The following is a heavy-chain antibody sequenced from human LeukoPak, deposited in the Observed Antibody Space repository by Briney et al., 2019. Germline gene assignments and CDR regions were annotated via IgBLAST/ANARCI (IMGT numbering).Heavy chain of an antibody. CDR2: INTSGST. CDR3: ARSPVETPLGRPFDY. V-gene: IGHV4-4*07. J-gene: IGHJ4*02. Sequence: SSETLSLTCTVSGDYISNYYWNWIRKPAGKGLEWIGRINTSGSTNYNPSLKSRVSMSIDASTNQFSLRLTSVTAADTAMFYCARSPVETPLGRPFDYWGQGTLVTVSS. CDR1: GDYISNYY. D-gene: IGHD5-18*01.